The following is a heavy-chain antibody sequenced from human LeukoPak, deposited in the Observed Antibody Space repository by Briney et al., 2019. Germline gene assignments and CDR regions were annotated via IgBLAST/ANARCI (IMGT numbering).Heavy chain of an antibody. CDR3: AREALTGSWHWFDP. D-gene: IGHD2-15*01. V-gene: IGHV3-30-3*01. J-gene: IGHJ5*02. CDR1: GFTFSRNS. Sequence: GRSLRLSCAVSGFTFSRNSMHWVRQAPGEGLEWVADISYDGNNKHYADSVKGRFTISRDNSKNTLYLQMNSLRPEDTAVYFCAREALTGSWHWFDPWGQGTLVTVSS. CDR2: ISYDGNNK.